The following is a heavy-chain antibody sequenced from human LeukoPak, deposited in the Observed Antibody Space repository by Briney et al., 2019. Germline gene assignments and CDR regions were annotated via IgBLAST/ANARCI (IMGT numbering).Heavy chain of an antibody. Sequence: ASVKVSCKASGYTFTSYYIHWVRQAPGQGLEWMGIINPSVGGTRHAQKFQGRVTMTTDTSTSTAYMELRSLSSDDTAVYHCARDNHRSTWSWFDPWGQGTLVTVSS. D-gene: IGHD2-2*01. CDR1: GYTFTSYY. J-gene: IGHJ5*02. CDR2: INPSVGGT. V-gene: IGHV1-46*01. CDR3: ARDNHRSTWSWFDP.